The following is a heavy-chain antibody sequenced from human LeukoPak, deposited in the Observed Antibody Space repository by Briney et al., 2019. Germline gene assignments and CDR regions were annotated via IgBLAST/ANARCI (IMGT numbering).Heavy chain of an antibody. CDR1: EFTFSSYT. D-gene: IGHD1-7*01. CDR2: ISSSSSSI. Sequence: GGSLRLSXAASEFTFSSYTLNWVRQAPGQGLQWVSSISSSSSSIYYADSVKGRFTISRDNAKNSLYLQMNSLGAGDTAVYYCARGSWNYAFDIWGQGTMVTVSS. J-gene: IGHJ3*02. CDR3: ARGSWNYAFDI. V-gene: IGHV3-21*01.